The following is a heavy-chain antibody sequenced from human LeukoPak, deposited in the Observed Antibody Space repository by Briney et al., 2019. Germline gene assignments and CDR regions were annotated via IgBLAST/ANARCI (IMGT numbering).Heavy chain of an antibody. D-gene: IGHD3-22*01. CDR1: GGSISSGDYF. CDR2: IYHSGST. CDR3: ARRGFFDSSGSSDAFDI. Sequence: SETLSLTCTVSGGSISSGDYFWSWIRQPPGKGLEWIGFIYHSGSTYYNPSLKSRLTMSVDTSKNQFSLKLSSVTAADTAVYYCARRGFFDSSGSSDAFDIWGQGAMVTVSS. V-gene: IGHV4-30-4*01. J-gene: IGHJ3*02.